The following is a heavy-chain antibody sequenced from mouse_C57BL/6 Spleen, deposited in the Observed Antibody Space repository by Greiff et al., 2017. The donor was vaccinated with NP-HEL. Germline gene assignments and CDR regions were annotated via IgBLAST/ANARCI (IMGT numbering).Heavy chain of an antibody. CDR1: GYTFTDYE. CDR2: IDPETGGT. V-gene: IGHV1-15*01. Sequence: VKLVESGAELVRPGASVTLSCKASGYTFTDYEMHWVKQTPVHGLEWIGAIDPETGGTAYNQKFKGKAILTADKSSSTAYMELRSLTSEDSAVYYCTRGDKEGFAYWGQGTLVTVSA. J-gene: IGHJ3*01. CDR3: TRGDKEGFAY.